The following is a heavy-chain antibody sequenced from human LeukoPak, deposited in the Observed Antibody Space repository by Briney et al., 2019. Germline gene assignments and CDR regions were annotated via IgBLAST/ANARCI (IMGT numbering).Heavy chain of an antibody. Sequence: SETLSLTCGVSGGSISSTNWWSWVRQPPGQGLEWIGEISLSGVTNYNPSLKSRVTMSLDRSKNHLSLTLTSVTAADTAVYYCSRESGAFSPFGYWGQGTLSPSP. CDR2: ISLSGVT. CDR3: SRESGAFSPFGY. V-gene: IGHV4-4*02. CDR1: GGSISSTNW. J-gene: IGHJ4*02. D-gene: IGHD1-26*01.